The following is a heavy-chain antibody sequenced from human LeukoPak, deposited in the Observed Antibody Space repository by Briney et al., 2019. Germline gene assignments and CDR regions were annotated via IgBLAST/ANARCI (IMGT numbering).Heavy chain of an antibody. CDR2: IYYSGTT. CDR3: ARDNSYCSGGSCYSTGFDY. CDR1: GGSISSYY. J-gene: IGHJ4*02. D-gene: IGHD2-15*01. V-gene: IGHV4-59*12. Sequence: SETLSLTCTVSGGSISSYYWSWIRQPPGKGLEWIGYIYYSGTTNYNPSLKSRVTISVDTSKNQFSLKLSSVTAADTAVYYCARDNSYCSGGSCYSTGFDYWGQGTLVTVSS.